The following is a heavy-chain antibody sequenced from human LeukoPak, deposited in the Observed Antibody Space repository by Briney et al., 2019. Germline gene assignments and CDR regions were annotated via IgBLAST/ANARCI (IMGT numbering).Heavy chain of an antibody. Sequence: ASVKVSCKASGYTFTSYDINWVRQATGQGLEWMGWMNPNSGNTGYAQKFQGRVTITRNTSISTAYMELSSLRSEDTAVYYCARGRGIAARRGWYFDLWGRGTLVTVSS. D-gene: IGHD6-6*01. J-gene: IGHJ2*01. V-gene: IGHV1-8*03. CDR2: MNPNSGNT. CDR1: GYTFTSYD. CDR3: ARGRGIAARRGWYFDL.